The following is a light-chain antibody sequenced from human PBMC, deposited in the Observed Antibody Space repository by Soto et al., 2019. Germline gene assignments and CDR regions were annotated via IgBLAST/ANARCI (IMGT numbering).Light chain of an antibody. Sequence: QSVLTQPASVSGSPGQLIAISCTGTSSDVGAYNYVSWYQQPPGKAPKLMIYDVSNRPSGVSDRFSGSKSGNTASLTISGLQTEDEADYYCKSYTTTSTYVFGTGTKLTVL. V-gene: IGLV2-14*01. CDR3: KSYTTTSTYV. CDR1: SSDVGAYNY. J-gene: IGLJ1*01. CDR2: DVS.